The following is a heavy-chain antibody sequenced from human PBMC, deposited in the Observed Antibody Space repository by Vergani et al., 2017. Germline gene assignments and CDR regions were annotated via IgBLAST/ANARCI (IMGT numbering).Heavy chain of an antibody. J-gene: IGHJ2*01. D-gene: IGHD6-13*01. CDR2: ISYSGTT. CDR3: ARVLRGDSSTAGGRYWYYDV. V-gene: IGHV4-31*03. Sequence: QVLLQESGPALVKPSQTLSLTCTVSSGSISSGGYYWSLIRQHPGKGLEWIGYISYSGTTNYNLSLTNRITISVDTSKNQFSLKLNSLPAADTAVYYCARVLRGDSSTAGGRYWYYDVGGRGAMVIVSS. CDR1: SGSISSGGYY.